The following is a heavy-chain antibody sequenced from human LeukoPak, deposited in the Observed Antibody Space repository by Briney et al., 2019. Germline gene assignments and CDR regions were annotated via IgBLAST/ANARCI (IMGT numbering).Heavy chain of an antibody. CDR1: GFTFGDYA. J-gene: IGHJ1*01. V-gene: IGHV3-49*03. CDR2: IRSKAYGGTT. D-gene: IGHD3-10*01. Sequence: GGSLRLSCTASGFTFGDYAMSWFRQAPGKGLEWVGFIRSKAYGGTTEYAASVKGRFTISRDDSKSIAYLQMNSLKTEDTAVYYCTRDPFGYGSGGPGDFQHWGQGTLVTVSS. CDR3: TRDPFGYGSGGPGDFQH.